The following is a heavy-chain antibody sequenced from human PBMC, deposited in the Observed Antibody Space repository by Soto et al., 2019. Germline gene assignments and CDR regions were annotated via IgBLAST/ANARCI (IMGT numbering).Heavy chain of an antibody. CDR1: GGSISSGGYY. CDR2: IYYSGST. J-gene: IGHJ5*02. V-gene: IGHV4-31*02. Sequence: TSETLSLTCTVSGGSISSGGYYWSWIRQHPGKGLEWIGYIYYSGSTYYNPSLKSRVTISVDTSKNQFSLKLSSVTAADTAVYYCARSLPSPVVAAEMSWFDPWGQGTLVTVSS. CDR3: ARSLPSPVVAAEMSWFDP. D-gene: IGHD2-15*01.